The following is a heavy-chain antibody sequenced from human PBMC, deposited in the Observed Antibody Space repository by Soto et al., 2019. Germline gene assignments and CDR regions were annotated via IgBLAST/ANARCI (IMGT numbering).Heavy chain of an antibody. CDR3: AVKETGWLQLTGFDY. V-gene: IGHV1-69*13. CDR1: GGTFSSYS. D-gene: IGHD5-12*01. CDR2: IIPIFGTA. J-gene: IGHJ4*02. Sequence: GASVEASCKASGGTFSSYSISWVRQAPGQGLEWMGGIIPIFGTANYAQKFQGRVTITADESTSTAYMELSSLRSEDTAVYYCAVKETGWLQLTGFDYWGQGTLVTVSS.